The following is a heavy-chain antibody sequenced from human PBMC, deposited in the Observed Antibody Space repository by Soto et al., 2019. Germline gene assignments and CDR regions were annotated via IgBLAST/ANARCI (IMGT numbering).Heavy chain of an antibody. Sequence: GASVKVSCKASGYTFTSYTIHWVRQAPGQRPEWMGWINAGNGKTKYSPRIQDRVNITRDTSASTVYMELSSLKSEDTAVYYCAKTINYYGLGTFCWFDTWGQGTLVTVSS. V-gene: IGHV1-3*01. CDR3: AKTINYYGLGTFCWFDT. CDR2: INAGNGKT. J-gene: IGHJ5*02. D-gene: IGHD3-10*01. CDR1: GYTFTSYT.